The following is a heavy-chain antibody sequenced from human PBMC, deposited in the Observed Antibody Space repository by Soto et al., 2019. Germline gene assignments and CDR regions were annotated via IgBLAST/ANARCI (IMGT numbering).Heavy chain of an antibody. V-gene: IGHV1-18*01. Sequence: SVKLYCKTSGYIFTAYGLAWLRQAPGQRPEWMGWVSTNDDRTNYAQKFQGRVTMTTDRSTTTTSMELRSLRPADTAVYYCARELNTESSAYYSFAFWGQGTLVTVSS. J-gene: IGHJ4*02. CDR2: VSTNDDRT. CDR1: GYIFTAYG. CDR3: ARELNTESSAYYSFAF. D-gene: IGHD3-22*01.